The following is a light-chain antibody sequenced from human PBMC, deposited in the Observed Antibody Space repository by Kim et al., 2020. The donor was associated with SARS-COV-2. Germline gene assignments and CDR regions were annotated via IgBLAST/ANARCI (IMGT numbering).Light chain of an antibody. V-gene: IGLV6-57*03. CDR3: QSYYSSNSVV. Sequence: KTVSLSCTRSTGCIRSNYLQCDHQRPDSAPTTVIYEDNQRPSGVPDRFSCSIDSSSNSASLTISGLKTEDEADSYCQSYYSSNSVVFGGGTQLTVL. CDR2: EDN. CDR1: TGCIRSNY. J-gene: IGLJ2*01.